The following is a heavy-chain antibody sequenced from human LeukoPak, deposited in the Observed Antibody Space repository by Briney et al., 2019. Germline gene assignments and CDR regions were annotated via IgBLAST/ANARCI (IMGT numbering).Heavy chain of an antibody. J-gene: IGHJ3*02. Sequence: GGSLRLSCAVSGFKFSDYYMSWIRQAPGKGLEWVSYISSSGSDINYADSVKGRFTISRDNSKNTLYLQMNSLRAEDTAVYYCARELKQFDAFDIWGQGTMVTVSS. D-gene: IGHD6-19*01. V-gene: IGHV3-11*06. CDR2: ISSSGSDI. CDR3: ARELKQFDAFDI. CDR1: GFKFSDYY.